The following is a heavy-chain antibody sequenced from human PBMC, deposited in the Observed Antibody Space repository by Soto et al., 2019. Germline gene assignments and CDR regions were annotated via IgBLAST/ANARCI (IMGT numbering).Heavy chain of an antibody. D-gene: IGHD2-8*02. Sequence: QVQLVQSGAEVREPGASVKVSCKASGYSFTSLDINWVRQTTGQGLEWMGWMQPSSGRTGYAQTFQGRGTMGRGSCINAAYVELGSLTCGETAFYECARGVAGGVGYGGQGALVAVAS. J-gene: IGHJ4*02. V-gene: IGHV1-8*01. CDR3: ARGVAGGVGY. CDR2: MQPSSGRT. CDR1: GYSFTSLD.